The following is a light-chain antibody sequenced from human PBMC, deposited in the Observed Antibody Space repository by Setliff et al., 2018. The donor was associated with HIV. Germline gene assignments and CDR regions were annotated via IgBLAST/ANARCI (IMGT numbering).Light chain of an antibody. CDR3: SSFTSSSTYV. Sequence: QSVLTQPAAVSGSPGQSITISCSGTTSDIGAFNSVSWYQQHPGKAPKHMIYDVDNRPSEISDRFSGSKSGTTASLTISGLQAEDEADYYCSSFTSSSTYVFGTGTKVHRP. CDR1: TSDIGAFNS. CDR2: DVD. J-gene: IGLJ1*01. V-gene: IGLV2-14*03.